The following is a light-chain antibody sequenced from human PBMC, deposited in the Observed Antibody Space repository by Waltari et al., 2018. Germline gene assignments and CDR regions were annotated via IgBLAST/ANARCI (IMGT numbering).Light chain of an antibody. J-gene: IGKJ4*01. CDR3: QQYGSSPLT. CDR2: GAS. CDR1: QSVSSRY. V-gene: IGKV3-20*01. Sequence: EIVLPQSPGTLPLSLGERVTLSCTASQSVSSRYLVWYQQKPGQAPRLLIYGASSRATGIPDRFSGSGSGTDFTLTISRLEPEDFAVYYCQQYGSSPLTFGGGTKVEIK.